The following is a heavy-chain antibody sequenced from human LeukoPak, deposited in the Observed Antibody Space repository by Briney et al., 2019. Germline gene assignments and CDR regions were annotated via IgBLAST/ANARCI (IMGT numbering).Heavy chain of an antibody. V-gene: IGHV4-59*08. Sequence: NPSETLSLTCTVSGGSISSYYWSWIRQPPGKGLEWIGYIYYSGSTNYNPSLKSRVTISVDMSKNQFSLKLRSMTAADTAVYYCARHGSGYSSVFDYWGQGTLVTVSS. J-gene: IGHJ4*02. CDR3: ARHGSGYSSVFDY. CDR1: GGSISSYY. CDR2: IYYSGST. D-gene: IGHD6-19*01.